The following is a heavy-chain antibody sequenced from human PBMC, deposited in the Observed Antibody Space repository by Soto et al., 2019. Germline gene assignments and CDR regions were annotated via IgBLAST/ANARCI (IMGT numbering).Heavy chain of an antibody. J-gene: IGHJ2*01. V-gene: IGHV4-34*01. Sequence: QVRLQQWGAGLLKPSETLPLTCAVYSGSFSDYYWSWIRQPPGKGLEWIGEINHSGSTNYNPSLKSRVTISVDTSKNQFSLKLNSVTAADTAVYYCAREVPSRYFDLWGRGTPVTVSS. CDR2: INHSGST. CDR3: AREVPSRYFDL. CDR1: SGSFSDYY. D-gene: IGHD3-10*01.